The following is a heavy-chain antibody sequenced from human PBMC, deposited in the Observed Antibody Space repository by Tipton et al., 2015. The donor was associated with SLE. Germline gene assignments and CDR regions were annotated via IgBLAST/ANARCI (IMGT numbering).Heavy chain of an antibody. V-gene: IGHV4-34*01. CDR2: INHSGST. CDR3: ARRVSHWFDP. Sequence: GLVKPSETLSLTCAVYGGSFSGYYWSWIRQPPGKGLEWIGEINHSGSTNYNPSLKSRVTISVDTSKNQFSLKLSSVTAADTAVYYCARRVSHWFDPWGQGTLVTVSS. CDR1: GGSFSGYY. J-gene: IGHJ5*02.